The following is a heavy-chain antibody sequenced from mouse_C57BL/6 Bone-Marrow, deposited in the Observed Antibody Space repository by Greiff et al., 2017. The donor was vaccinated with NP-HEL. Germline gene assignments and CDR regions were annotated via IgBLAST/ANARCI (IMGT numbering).Heavy chain of an antibody. CDR1: GYAFSSSW. J-gene: IGHJ1*03. V-gene: IGHV1-82*01. D-gene: IGHD2-12*01. CDR3: ARDGIVTTGYWYFDV. Sequence: LVESGPELVKPGASVKISCKASGYAFSSSWMNWVKQRHGKGLEWIGRIYPGDGDTTYNGKFKGKATLTADKSSSTAYMQLSSLTSEDSAVYFCARDGIVTTGYWYFDVWGTGTTVTVSS. CDR2: IYPGDGDT.